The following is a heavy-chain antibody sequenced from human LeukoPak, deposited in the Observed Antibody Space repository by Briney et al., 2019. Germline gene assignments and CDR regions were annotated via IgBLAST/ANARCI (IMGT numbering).Heavy chain of an antibody. V-gene: IGHV4-38-2*02. CDR3: ARVIDVAAAGYFDS. Sequence: SETLSLTCTVSGFSITTGYYWAWIRQPPGKGLEWIGAIFRIGSTYYNPSLKSRVTISVDTSKNQFSLKLSSVTAADTALYYCARVIDVAAAGYFDSWGQGTQVTVSS. CDR2: IFRIGST. J-gene: IGHJ4*02. CDR1: GFSITTGYY. D-gene: IGHD6-13*01.